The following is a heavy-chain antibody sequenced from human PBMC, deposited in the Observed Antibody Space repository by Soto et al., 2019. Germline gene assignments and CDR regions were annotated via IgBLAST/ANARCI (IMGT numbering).Heavy chain of an antibody. CDR2: INAANGDT. V-gene: IGHV1-3*01. J-gene: IGHJ5*02. CDR1: GYTFTSYG. CDR3: VRRHVSATGIDWFDP. Sequence: SVKVSCKAFGYTFTSYGIHWVRQAPGQRLEWMGWINAANGDTKYSPKFQGRVTITRDTSASTAYMELSSLRSEDTAVYYCVRRHVSATGIDWFDPWGQGTLVNV. D-gene: IGHD6-13*01.